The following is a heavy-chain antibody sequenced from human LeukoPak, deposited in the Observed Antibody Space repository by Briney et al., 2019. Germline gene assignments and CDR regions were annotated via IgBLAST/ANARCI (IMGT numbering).Heavy chain of an antibody. V-gene: IGHV3-53*01. CDR1: GFTVSSNY. D-gene: IGHD6-19*01. Sequence: GGSLRLSYAASGFTVSSNYMSWVRQAPGKGLEWVSVIYSGGSTYYADSVKGRFTISRDNSKNTLYLQMNSLRAEDTAVYYCASSFTSSSGWYYFDYWGQGTLVTVSS. J-gene: IGHJ4*02. CDR3: ASSFTSSSGWYYFDY. CDR2: IYSGGST.